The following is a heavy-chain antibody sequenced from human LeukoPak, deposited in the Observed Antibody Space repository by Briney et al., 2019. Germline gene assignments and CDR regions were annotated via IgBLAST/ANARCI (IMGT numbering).Heavy chain of an antibody. CDR3: ARDFRLYGDYYYFDY. D-gene: IGHD4-17*01. Sequence: SATLSPTCTVSGGSISSYYWSWIRQPPGKGLEWIGYIYYSGSTNYNPSLKSRVTMSVDTSKNQFSLKLSSVTAADTAVYYCARDFRLYGDYYYFDYWGQGTLVTVSS. CDR2: IYYSGST. CDR1: GGSISSYY. V-gene: IGHV4-59*12. J-gene: IGHJ4*02.